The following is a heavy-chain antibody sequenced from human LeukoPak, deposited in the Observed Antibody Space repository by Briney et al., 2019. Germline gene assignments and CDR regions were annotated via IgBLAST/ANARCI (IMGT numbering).Heavy chain of an antibody. J-gene: IGHJ4*02. CDR1: GFTVSSSY. CDR3: ARGHSGSYYGDFEY. CDR2: IYSGGNT. Sequence: PGGSLRLSCAASGFTVSSSYMSWVRQAPGKGLEWVSVIYSGGNTLYADSVKGRFTISRDNSKNTLYLQMSSLRAEDTALYYCARGHSGSYYGDFEYWGQGTLVTVSS. D-gene: IGHD1-26*01. V-gene: IGHV3-53*01.